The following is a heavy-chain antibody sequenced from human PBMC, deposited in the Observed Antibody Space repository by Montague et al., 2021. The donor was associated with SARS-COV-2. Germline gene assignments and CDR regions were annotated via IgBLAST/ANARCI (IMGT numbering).Heavy chain of an antibody. V-gene: IGHV4-4*02. CDR1: GGSVSSDNW. CDR3: ARSMIRGGLNWFDP. CDR2: IYQSGTT. Sequence: SETLSLTCTVSGGSVSSDNWWTWVRQPPGKGLEWIGYIYQSGTTRYNPSLKSRVTMSVDKSKNQFSLQLTSVIAADTAIYFCARSMIRGGLNWFDPWGQGTLVTVSS. J-gene: IGHJ5*02. D-gene: IGHD3-10*01.